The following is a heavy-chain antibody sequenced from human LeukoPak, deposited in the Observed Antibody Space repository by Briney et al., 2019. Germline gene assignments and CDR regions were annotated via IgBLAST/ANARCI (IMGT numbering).Heavy chain of an antibody. D-gene: IGHD3-3*01. J-gene: IGHJ5*02. CDR3: AKDEVMLES. Sequence: PRGSLRLSCAASGFTFSSDGRHWVRQAPGKGLEWVAVIRDDGSNNYCAGSVKGRFTISRDNSKNTMYLQLNSLRAEDTAVYYCAKDEVMLESWGQGTLVTVSS. CDR2: IRDDGSNN. V-gene: IGHV3-30*02. CDR1: GFTFSSDG.